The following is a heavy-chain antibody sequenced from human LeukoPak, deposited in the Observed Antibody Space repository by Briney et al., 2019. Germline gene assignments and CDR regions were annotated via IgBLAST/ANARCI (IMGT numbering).Heavy chain of an antibody. CDR3: ATSWSQGSSWSFDY. D-gene: IGHD6-13*01. CDR2: FDPEDGET. J-gene: IGHJ4*02. V-gene: IGHV1-24*01. CDR1: GYTLTELS. Sequence: SVKVSCKVSGYTLTELSMHWVRQAPGKGLEWMGGFDPEDGETIYAQKFQGRVTMTEDTSTDTAYMELSSLRSEDTAVYYCATSWSQGSSWSFDYWGQGTLVTVSS.